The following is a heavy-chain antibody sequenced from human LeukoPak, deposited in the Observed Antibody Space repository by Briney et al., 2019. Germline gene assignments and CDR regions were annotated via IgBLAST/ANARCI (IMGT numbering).Heavy chain of an antibody. CDR1: GFTVSSNY. CDR2: IYSGGST. D-gene: IGHD3-3*01. J-gene: IGHJ4*02. Sequence: PGGSRRLSCAASGFTVSSNYMSWVRQAPGKGLEWVSVIYSGGSTYYADSVKGRFTISRDNSKNTLYLQMNSLRAEDTAVYYCARLREIPVFGVVTKSTSYFDYWGQGTLVTVSS. CDR3: ARLREIPVFGVVTKSTSYFDY. V-gene: IGHV3-53*01.